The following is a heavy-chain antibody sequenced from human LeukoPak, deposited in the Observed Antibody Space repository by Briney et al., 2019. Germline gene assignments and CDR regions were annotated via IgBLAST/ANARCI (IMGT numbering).Heavy chain of an antibody. CDR1: GFTFRSYS. V-gene: IGHV3-48*01. D-gene: IGHD4-17*01. CDR3: AREAVTTPSFDY. CDR2: ISSSSSII. J-gene: IGHJ4*02. Sequence: GGSLRLSCAASGFTFRSYSMNWVRQAPGKGLEWVSYISSSSSIIYYADSVKGRFTISRDNSKNTLYLQMNSLRAEDTAVYSCAREAVTTPSFDYWGQGTLVTVSS.